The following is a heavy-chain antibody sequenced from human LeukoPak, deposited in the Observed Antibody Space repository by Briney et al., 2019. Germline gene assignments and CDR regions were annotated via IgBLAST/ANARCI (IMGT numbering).Heavy chain of an antibody. V-gene: IGHV3-21*01. D-gene: IGHD5-12*01. J-gene: IGHJ4*02. CDR1: GFTFSSYS. CDR2: ISSSSSYI. Sequence: GESLQISCAASGFTFSSYSMNWVRQAPGKGLEWVSSISSSSSYIYYADSVKGRFTISRDNAKNSLYLQMNSLRAEDTAVYYCARLDIVATDWGQGTLVTVSS. CDR3: ARLDIVATD.